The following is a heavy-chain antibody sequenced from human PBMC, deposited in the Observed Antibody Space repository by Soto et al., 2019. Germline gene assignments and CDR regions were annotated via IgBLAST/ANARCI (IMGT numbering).Heavy chain of an antibody. J-gene: IGHJ6*02. CDR3: ARTPGIAVAGRYYYGMDV. CDR1: GGSISSYY. CDR2: IYYSGST. D-gene: IGHD6-19*01. Sequence: SETLSLTCTVSGGSISSYYWSWIRQPPGKGLEWIGYIYYSGSTNYNPSLKSRVTISVDTSKNQFSLKLSSVTAADTAVYYCARTPGIAVAGRYYYGMDVWGQGTTVTVSS. V-gene: IGHV4-59*01.